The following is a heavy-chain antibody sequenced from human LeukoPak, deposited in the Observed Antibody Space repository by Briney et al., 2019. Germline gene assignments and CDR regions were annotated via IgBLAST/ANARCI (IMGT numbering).Heavy chain of an antibody. CDR1: GGSISSSSYY. Sequence: SSETLSPTCTVSGGSISSSSYYWGWIRQPPGKGLEWIGSIYYSGSTYYNPSLKSRVTISVGTSKNQFSLKLSSVTAADTAVYYCASWGYCSSTSCYKVAANWYFDLWGRGTLVTVSS. V-gene: IGHV4-39*07. D-gene: IGHD2-2*02. J-gene: IGHJ2*01. CDR3: ASWGYCSSTSCYKVAANWYFDL. CDR2: IYYSGST.